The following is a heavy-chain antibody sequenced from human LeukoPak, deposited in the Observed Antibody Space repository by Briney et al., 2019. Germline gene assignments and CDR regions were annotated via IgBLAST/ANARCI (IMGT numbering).Heavy chain of an antibody. J-gene: IGHJ5*02. Sequence: KASETLSLTCAGSGGAFTGYYWSRIRQPPGKGLEWIGEINHSGATNYNPPLKSRVTISVDTSKNQFSLRLTSVSAADTGVYYCARYPPYRWSPYYNWFDPWGQGTLVTVSS. V-gene: IGHV4-34*01. CDR3: ARYPPYRWSPYYNWFDP. D-gene: IGHD3-16*02. CDR1: GGAFTGYY. CDR2: INHSGAT.